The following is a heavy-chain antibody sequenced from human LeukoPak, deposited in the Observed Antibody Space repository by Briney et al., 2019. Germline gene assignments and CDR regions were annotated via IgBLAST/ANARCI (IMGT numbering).Heavy chain of an antibody. CDR3: ARETSQKGAHYMDV. J-gene: IGHJ6*03. CDR2: IYYSGST. CDR1: GGSMSSSSYY. Sequence: SETLSLTCTVSGGSMSSSSYYWGWIRQPPGKGLEWIGSIYYSGSTYQNPSLKSRVTISVDTSKNQFSLKMSSVTAADTAVYYCARETSQKGAHYMDVWGKGTTVTISS. D-gene: IGHD3-16*01. V-gene: IGHV4-39*07.